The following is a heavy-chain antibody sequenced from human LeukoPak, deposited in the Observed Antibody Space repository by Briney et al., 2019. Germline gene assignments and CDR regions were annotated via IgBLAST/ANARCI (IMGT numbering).Heavy chain of an antibody. Sequence: SETLSLACAVYGGSFSGYYWSWIRQPPGKGLEWIGEINHSGSTNYNPSLKSRVTISVDTSKNQFSLKLSSVTAADTAVYYCARGRDYDILTGRDFDYWGQGTLVTVSS. J-gene: IGHJ4*02. D-gene: IGHD3-9*01. CDR3: ARGRDYDILTGRDFDY. CDR2: INHSGST. CDR1: GGSFSGYY. V-gene: IGHV4-34*01.